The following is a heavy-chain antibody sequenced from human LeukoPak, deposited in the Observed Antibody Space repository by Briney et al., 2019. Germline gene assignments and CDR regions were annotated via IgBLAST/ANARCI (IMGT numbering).Heavy chain of an antibody. J-gene: IGHJ4*02. Sequence: SETLSLTCTVSGVSMTSYYCSLIRQPPRKGREWIGYIYYSGDTTYNPSLNSRVTTSVDTSKTQSSMNLSSVTDADTAVYFCARFNLGYPPVYWGQGTLVTVSS. CDR3: ARFNLGYPPVY. D-gene: IGHD5-12*01. V-gene: IGHV4-59*08. CDR2: IYYSGDT. CDR1: GVSMTSYY.